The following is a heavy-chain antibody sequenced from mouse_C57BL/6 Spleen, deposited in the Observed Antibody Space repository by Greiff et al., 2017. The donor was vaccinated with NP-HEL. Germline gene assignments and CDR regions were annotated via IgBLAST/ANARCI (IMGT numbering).Heavy chain of an antibody. V-gene: IGHV1-74*01. CDR1: GYPFTSYW. D-gene: IGHD1-1*01. Sequence: VQLQQSGAELVKPGASVKVSCKASGYPFTSYWMHWVKQRPGHGLEWIGRIHPSDSDTNYNQQFKGKATLTVDQSSSTAYMQLSSLTSEDSAVYYCAILYGSSPYYAMDDWGQGTSVTVSS. CDR3: AILYGSSPYYAMDD. J-gene: IGHJ4*01. CDR2: IHPSDSDT.